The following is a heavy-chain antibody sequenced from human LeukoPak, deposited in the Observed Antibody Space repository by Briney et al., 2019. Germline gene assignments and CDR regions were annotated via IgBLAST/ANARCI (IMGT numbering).Heavy chain of an antibody. CDR2: IRSKTNSYAT. Sequence: QPGGSLKLSCAASGFTFSGSAMHWVRQTSGKGLEWVGRIRSKTNSYATAYAASVKGRFTISRDDSKNTAYLQMNSLKTEDTAVYYCTRRSWDSSSDYWGQGTLATVSS. D-gene: IGHD6-6*01. J-gene: IGHJ4*02. CDR1: GFTFSGSA. V-gene: IGHV3-73*01. CDR3: TRRSWDSSSDY.